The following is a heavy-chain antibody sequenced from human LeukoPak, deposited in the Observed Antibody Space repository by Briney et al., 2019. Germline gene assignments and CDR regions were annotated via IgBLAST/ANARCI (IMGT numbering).Heavy chain of an antibody. CDR2: ISGSGSNT. Sequence: GGSLRLSCAASGFIFNNYAVNWVRQAPGKGLEWVSTISGSGSNTYYSDSVKGRFTISRDNSKNTLYLQMNSLRAEDTAVYYCAKAIDYGDGNYFDYWGQGTLVTVSS. CDR1: GFIFNNYA. V-gene: IGHV3-23*01. CDR3: AKAIDYGDGNYFDY. D-gene: IGHD4-17*01. J-gene: IGHJ4*02.